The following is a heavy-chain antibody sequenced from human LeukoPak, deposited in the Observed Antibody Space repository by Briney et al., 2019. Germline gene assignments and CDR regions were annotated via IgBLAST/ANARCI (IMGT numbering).Heavy chain of an antibody. Sequence: PGGSLRLSCAASGFTFDDYGMSWVRQAPGKGLEWVSVIYSGGSTYYADSVKGRFTISRDNSKNTLYLQMNSLRAEDTAVYYCATSGSGYWFDYWGQGTLVTVSS. D-gene: IGHD3-22*01. CDR2: IYSGGST. CDR3: ATSGSGYWFDY. J-gene: IGHJ4*02. CDR1: GFTFDDYG. V-gene: IGHV3-66*01.